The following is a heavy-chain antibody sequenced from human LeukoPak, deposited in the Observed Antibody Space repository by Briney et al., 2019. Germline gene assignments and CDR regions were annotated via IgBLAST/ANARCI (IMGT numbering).Heavy chain of an antibody. CDR3: AKDPGDYGGKSPPWGWFDS. J-gene: IGHJ5*01. CDR2: ISGSDGST. D-gene: IGHD4-23*01. V-gene: IGHV3-23*01. Sequence: AGGSLRLSCAASGFTFSSYAMSWVRQAPGRGLEWVAAISGSDGSTYSADSVKGRFTISRDNSKNTLHLQMNSLRAEDTAVDYCAKDPGDYGGKSPPWGWFDSWGQGTLVTVSS. CDR1: GFTFSSYA.